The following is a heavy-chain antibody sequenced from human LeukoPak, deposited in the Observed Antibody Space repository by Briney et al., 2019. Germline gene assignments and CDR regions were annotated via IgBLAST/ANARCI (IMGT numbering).Heavy chain of an antibody. D-gene: IGHD6-13*01. CDR3: AKEPGSSSWNNWFDP. CDR1: GFTFSSYA. J-gene: IGHJ5*02. V-gene: IGHV3-23*01. Sequence: PGVSLSLSCAASGFTFSSYAMSWVRQAPGKGLEWVSAISGSGGSTYYADSVKGRFTISRDNSKNTLYLQMNSLRAEDTAVYYCAKEPGSSSWNNWFDPWGQGTLVTVSS. CDR2: ISGSGGST.